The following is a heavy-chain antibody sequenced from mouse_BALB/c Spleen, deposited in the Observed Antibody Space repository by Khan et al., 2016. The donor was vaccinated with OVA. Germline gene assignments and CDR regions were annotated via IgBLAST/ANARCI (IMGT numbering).Heavy chain of an antibody. CDR1: GYTFTDYN. CDR2: IYPNNGDT. D-gene: IGHD1-1*01. Sequence: VRLQQSGPELVKPGASVKIPCKASGYTFTDYNMDWVKQSHGKSLEWIGDIYPNNGDTFYNQKFKGKATLTVDKSSSTAYMELRSLTSEYTAVYFCSRGGYGGFAYWGQGTLVTVSA. CDR3: SRGGYGGFAY. J-gene: IGHJ3*01. V-gene: IGHV1-18*01.